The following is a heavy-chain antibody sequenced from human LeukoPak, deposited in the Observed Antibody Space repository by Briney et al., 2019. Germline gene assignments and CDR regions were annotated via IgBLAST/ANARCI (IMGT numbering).Heavy chain of an antibody. D-gene: IGHD2-2*01. CDR2: ISSSGSTI. V-gene: IGHV3-11*01. J-gene: IGHJ4*02. CDR3: ARVDYQLLSFYFDC. Sequence: GGSLRLSCAASGFTFSDYYMIWIRQAPGKGLEWGSYISSSGSTIYYADSVKGRFTISRDNAKNSLYLQMNSLRAEDTAVYYCARVDYQLLSFYFDCWGQGTLVTVSS. CDR1: GFTFSDYY.